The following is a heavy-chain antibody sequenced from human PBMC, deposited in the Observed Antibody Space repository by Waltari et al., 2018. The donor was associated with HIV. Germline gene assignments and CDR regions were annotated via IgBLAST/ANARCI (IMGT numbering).Heavy chain of an antibody. CDR2: INWNGNNR. CDR3: AKDIDGSGTFSYFEN. D-gene: IGHD3-10*01. CDR1: GFIFDDFA. V-gene: IGHV3-9*01. Sequence: EVQLEESGGDLVQPGRSLRLTCVASGFIFDDFALHWVRQAPGKGLEWVSGINWNGNNRGYADAVRDRFTISRDNAKNTLHLQMNSLTADDTALYYCAKDIDGSGTFSYFENWGQGTRVTVSS. J-gene: IGHJ4*02.